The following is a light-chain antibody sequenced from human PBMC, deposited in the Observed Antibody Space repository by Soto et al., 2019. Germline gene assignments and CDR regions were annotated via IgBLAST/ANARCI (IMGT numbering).Light chain of an antibody. CDR2: GAS. Sequence: EIVLTPSPGTLSLSPGERATVSCRASQRVSTILAWYQKKPGQAPRLLLYGASTRATGIPARFSGSGSETELTLTISSLQSEDFAVYYCQHYNNWPPYTFGQGTKVDI. CDR3: QHYNNWPPYT. J-gene: IGKJ2*01. V-gene: IGKV3-15*01. CDR1: QRVSTI.